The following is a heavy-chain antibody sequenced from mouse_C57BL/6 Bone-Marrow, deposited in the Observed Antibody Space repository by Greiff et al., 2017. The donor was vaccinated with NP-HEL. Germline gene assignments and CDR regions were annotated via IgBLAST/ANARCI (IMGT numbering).Heavy chain of an antibody. V-gene: IGHV14-4*01. CDR3: TTVYYYGSSYDYYAMDY. D-gene: IGHD1-1*01. Sequence: VQLQQSGAELVRPGASVKLSCTASGFNIKDDSMPWVRQRPEQGLEWIGWIDPEDGDTDYASKFQGRATIPADTSSNTAYLQLSSLTSEDTAVYYCTTVYYYGSSYDYYAMDYWGQGTSVTVSA. CDR2: IDPEDGDT. CDR1: GFNIKDDS. J-gene: IGHJ4*01.